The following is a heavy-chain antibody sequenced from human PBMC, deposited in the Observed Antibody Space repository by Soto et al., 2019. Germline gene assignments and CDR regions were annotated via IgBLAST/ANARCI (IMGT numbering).Heavy chain of an antibody. CDR3: ARYGQYYVSGSATRERTYYYYGMNC. D-gene: IGHD3-10*01. V-gene: IGHV4-30-4*01. Sequence: SETLSLTFTVSGGTISSGDYYWRWIRQPPGKGLEWIGYIYYSGSTYYNPSLKSRVTISVDTSKNQFSLKLSSVTAADTAVYYCARYGQYYVSGSATRERTYYYYGMNCWGQMPTVPVS. J-gene: IGHJ6*01. CDR2: IYYSGST. CDR1: GGTISSGDYY.